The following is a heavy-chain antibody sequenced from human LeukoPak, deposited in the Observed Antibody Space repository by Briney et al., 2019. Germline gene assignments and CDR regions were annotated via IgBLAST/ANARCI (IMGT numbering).Heavy chain of an antibody. Sequence: SQTLSLTCAISGDSVSSNSAAWNWIRQSPSRGPEWLGRTYYRSKWYNDYAVSVKSRITINPDTSKNQFSLQLNPVTPEDTAVYYCAREGSSSWYDVRGWFDPWGQGTLVTVSS. CDR3: AREGSSSWYDVRGWFDP. D-gene: IGHD6-13*01. V-gene: IGHV6-1*01. CDR1: GDSVSSNSAA. CDR2: TYYRSKWYN. J-gene: IGHJ5*02.